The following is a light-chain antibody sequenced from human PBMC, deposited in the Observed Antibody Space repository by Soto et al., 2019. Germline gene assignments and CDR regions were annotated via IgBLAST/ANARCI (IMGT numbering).Light chain of an antibody. V-gene: IGKV3D-15*01. CDR2: DAS. J-gene: IGKJ1*01. CDR3: QQYHNWPWT. Sequence: VLTQSPATLSLSPGKRATLSCRASESVDFHLAWYQQKPGQAPRLLIYDASVRATGTPARFSGSGSGTEFTLTISSLQSEDFAVYYCQQYHNWPWTFGQGTKVDIK. CDR1: ESVDFH.